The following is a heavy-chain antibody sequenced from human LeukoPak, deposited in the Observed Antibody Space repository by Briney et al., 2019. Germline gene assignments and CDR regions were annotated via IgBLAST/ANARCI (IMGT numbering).Heavy chain of an antibody. CDR2: MNPNSGNT. J-gene: IGHJ4*02. CDR1: GYTFTSYD. V-gene: IGHV1-8*01. CDR3: ARVGAHYYYDSSGSQVHRVYYFDY. Sequence: GASVKVSCKASGYTFTSYDINWVRQATGQGLEWMGWMNPNSGNTGYAQKFQGRVTMTRNTSISTAYMELSSLRSEDTAVYYCARVGAHYYYDSSGSQVHRVYYFDYWGQGTLVTVSS. D-gene: IGHD3-22*01.